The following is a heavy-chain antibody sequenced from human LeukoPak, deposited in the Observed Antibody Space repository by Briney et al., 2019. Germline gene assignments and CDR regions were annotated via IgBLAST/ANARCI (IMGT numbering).Heavy chain of an antibody. Sequence: SVKVSCKASGYTFTGYYMHWVRQAPGQGLEWMGRIIPILGIANYAQKFQGRVTITADKSTSTAYMELSSLRSEDTAVYYCASNLPYYYGSGSYYKLDYWGQGTLVTVSS. D-gene: IGHD3-10*01. V-gene: IGHV1-69*02. CDR3: ASNLPYYYGSGSYYKLDY. J-gene: IGHJ4*02. CDR1: GYTFTGYY. CDR2: IIPILGIA.